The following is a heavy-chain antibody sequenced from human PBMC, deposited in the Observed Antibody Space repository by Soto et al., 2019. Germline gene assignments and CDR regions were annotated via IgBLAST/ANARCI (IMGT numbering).Heavy chain of an antibody. D-gene: IGHD1-26*01. V-gene: IGHV5-51*01. J-gene: IGHJ2*01. Sequence: GASLKISCKGSGYSFTSYWIGWVRQMPGKGLECMGIIYPGDSDTRYSPSFQGQVTISADKSISTAYLQWSSLKASDTAMYYCASVRSVVGAPLNWYCDLWGRGTLVTVSS. CDR2: IYPGDSDT. CDR3: ASVRSVVGAPLNWYCDL. CDR1: GYSFTSYW.